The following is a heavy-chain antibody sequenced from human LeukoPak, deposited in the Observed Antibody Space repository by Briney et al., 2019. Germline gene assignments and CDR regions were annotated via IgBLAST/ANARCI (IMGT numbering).Heavy chain of an antibody. CDR1: GFTFTSYG. J-gene: IGHJ4*02. D-gene: IGHD6-13*01. Sequence: PGGSLRLSFAASGFTFTSYGMSWVRQAPGKGLEWVSAISGSGGSTYYADSVKGRFTISRDNAKNSLYLQMNSLRVEDTAVYYCARDPITIATAGNGFDYWGQGTLVTVSS. V-gene: IGHV3-23*01. CDR2: ISGSGGST. CDR3: ARDPITIATAGNGFDY.